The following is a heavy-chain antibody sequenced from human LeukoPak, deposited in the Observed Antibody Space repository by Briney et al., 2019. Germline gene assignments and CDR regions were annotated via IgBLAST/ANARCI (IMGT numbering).Heavy chain of an antibody. Sequence: PGGSLRLSCAASGFTFSNNGMSWVRQAPGKGLEWVSSIISGGSTYYADSVKGRFTISRDNSKKTLYLQMNSLRAEDTAVYYCARDLQGAFDIWGQGTMVTVSA. CDR2: IISGGST. CDR1: GFTFSNNG. V-gene: IGHV3-23*01. J-gene: IGHJ3*02. CDR3: ARDLQGAFDI. D-gene: IGHD4-11*01.